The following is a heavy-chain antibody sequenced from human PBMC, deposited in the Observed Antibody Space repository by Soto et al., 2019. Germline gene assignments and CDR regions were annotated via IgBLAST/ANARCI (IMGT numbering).Heavy chain of an antibody. D-gene: IGHD3-22*01. CDR3: ARSSRQYYDSSAPDY. V-gene: IGHV3-48*01. CDR2: ISSSSSTI. CDR1: GFTFSSYS. Sequence: EVQLVESGGGLVQPGGSLRLSCAASGFTFSSYSMNWVRQAPGKGLEWVSYISSSSSTIYYADSVKGRFTISRDNAKNSLYLQMNSLRAEDTAVYYCARSSRQYYDSSAPDYWGQGTLVTVSS. J-gene: IGHJ4*02.